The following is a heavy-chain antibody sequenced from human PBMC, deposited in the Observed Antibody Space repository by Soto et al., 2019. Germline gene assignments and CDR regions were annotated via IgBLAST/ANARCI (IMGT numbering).Heavy chain of an antibody. CDR3: ARVGCSSTSCYSYYYYGMDV. D-gene: IGHD2-2*01. CDR2: IIPILGIA. V-gene: IGHV1-69*02. CDR1: GGTFSSYT. Sequence: SVKVSCKASGGTFSSYTISWVRQAPGQGLEWMGRIIPILGIANYAQKFQGRVTITADKSTSTAYMELSSLRSEDTAVYYCARVGCSSTSCYSYYYYGMDVWG. J-gene: IGHJ6*02.